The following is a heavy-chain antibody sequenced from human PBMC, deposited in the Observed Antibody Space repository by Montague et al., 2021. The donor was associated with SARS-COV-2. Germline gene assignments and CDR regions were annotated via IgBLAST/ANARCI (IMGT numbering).Heavy chain of an antibody. D-gene: IGHD2-21*02. J-gene: IGHJ3*01. Sequence: SETLSLTCTVSGGSVSSFYWSWIRQPPGKELEWIAYIFYSGNNNVNPSLKGRVTISVDKSKNHFSLNLSSVTTADTAVYYCARRVLCGADCYPRGFFDLWGEGTMVTVSS. CDR3: ARRVLCGADCYPRGFFDL. CDR1: GGSVSSFY. V-gene: IGHV4-59*02. CDR2: IFYSGNN.